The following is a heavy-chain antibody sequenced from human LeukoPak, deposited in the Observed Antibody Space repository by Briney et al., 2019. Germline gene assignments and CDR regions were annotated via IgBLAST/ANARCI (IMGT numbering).Heavy chain of an antibody. CDR1: GGTFSSSA. V-gene: IGHV1-69*01. CDR3: ARELLPGGFADY. J-gene: IGHJ4*02. CDR2: IIPIFHTS. D-gene: IGHD3-22*01. Sequence: GSSVKVSCKASGGTFSSSAISWVRQAPGQGLEWMGGIIPIFHTSTYARKFQGRLTITADESTNTAYMELSSLRSDDTAIYYCARELLPGGFADYWGQGTPVTVSS.